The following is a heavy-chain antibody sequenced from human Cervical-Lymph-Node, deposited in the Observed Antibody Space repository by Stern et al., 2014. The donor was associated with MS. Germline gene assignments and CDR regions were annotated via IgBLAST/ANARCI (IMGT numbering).Heavy chain of an antibody. CDR3: ATAGADV. CDR2: IKSSTGDT. CDR1: GSPFVNDY. J-gene: IGHJ6*02. V-gene: IGHV1-46*01. Sequence: VQLVESGAEAKRPGASVKISCSASGSPFVNDYVHWVRQAPGQGLEWVGIIKSSTGDTSYAQRFQGRVNMTRDTSTNTVYLEMSHLRSEDTSVYYCATAGADVWGHGTAVSVSS.